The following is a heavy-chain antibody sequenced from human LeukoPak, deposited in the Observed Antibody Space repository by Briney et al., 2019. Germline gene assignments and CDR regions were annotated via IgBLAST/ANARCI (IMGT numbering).Heavy chain of an antibody. V-gene: IGHV4-34*01. Sequence: TSETLSLTCAVYGGSFSGYYWSWIRQPPGKGLEWIGEINHSGSTNYNPSLKSRVTISVDTSKNQFSPKLSSVTAADTAVYYCARRYYDFWREPSDYWGQGTLVTVSS. D-gene: IGHD3-3*01. J-gene: IGHJ4*02. CDR3: ARRYYDFWREPSDY. CDR1: GGSFSGYY. CDR2: INHSGST.